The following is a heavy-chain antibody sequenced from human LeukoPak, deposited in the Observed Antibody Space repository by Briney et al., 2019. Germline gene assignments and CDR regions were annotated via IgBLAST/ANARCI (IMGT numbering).Heavy chain of an antibody. CDR1: AYTFTDYY. CDR3: ARGDAVGATYWFDP. V-gene: IGHV1-2*06. J-gene: IGHJ5*02. CDR2: INPSSGDT. D-gene: IGHD1-26*01. Sequence: ASVKVSCKASAYTFTDYYVHWVRQAPGQGLEWMGRINPSSGDTNHAQNFQGRVTMTRDTSISTAYMELRSLRSDDTAVYYCARGDAVGATYWFDPWGQGTLVTVSS.